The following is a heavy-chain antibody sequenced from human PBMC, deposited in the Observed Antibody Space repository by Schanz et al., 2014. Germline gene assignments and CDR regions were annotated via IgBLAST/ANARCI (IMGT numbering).Heavy chain of an antibody. V-gene: IGHV3-23*04. CDR3: ARIGGSVFDY. CDR1: TFTFDHYA. Sequence: EVQVVESGGGLVQPGGSLRLSCAASTFTFDHYAMTWVRRAPGKGLEWVAAVSSRSDEIKYADSVRGRFTISRDNSRSTMYLQMNSLRAEDTAVYFCARIGGSVFDYWAQGTLVTVSS. D-gene: IGHD3-10*01. J-gene: IGHJ4*02. CDR2: VSSRSDEI.